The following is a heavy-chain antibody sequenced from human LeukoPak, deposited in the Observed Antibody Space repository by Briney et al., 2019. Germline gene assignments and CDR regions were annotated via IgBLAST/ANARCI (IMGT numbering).Heavy chain of an antibody. Sequence: ASVKVSCKVSGYTFTGYYMHWVRQAPGQGLEWMGWINPNSGGTNYAQKFQGRVTMTRDTSISTAYMELSRLRSDDTAVYYCARGPGGYYYDSSGYYLWGQGTLVTVSS. V-gene: IGHV1-2*02. D-gene: IGHD3-22*01. CDR1: GYTFTGYY. CDR3: ARGPGGYYYDSSGYYL. J-gene: IGHJ5*02. CDR2: INPNSGGT.